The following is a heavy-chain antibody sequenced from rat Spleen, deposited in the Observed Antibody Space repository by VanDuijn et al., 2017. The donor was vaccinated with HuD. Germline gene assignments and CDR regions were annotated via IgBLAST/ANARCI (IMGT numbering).Heavy chain of an antibody. CDR3: ARHPGIPN. CDR2: ISSDGGGT. J-gene: IGHJ2*01. V-gene: IGHV5S11*01. CDR1: GFTFSDFY. D-gene: IGHD1-4*01. Sequence: EVQLVESGGGVVQPGRSLKLSCVTSGFTFSDFYMAWVRQAPTKGLEWVASISSDGGGTYYADSVKGRFIISRDNAKSTLDLAMDSLRSEETATYYCARHPGIPNWGQGVMVTVSS.